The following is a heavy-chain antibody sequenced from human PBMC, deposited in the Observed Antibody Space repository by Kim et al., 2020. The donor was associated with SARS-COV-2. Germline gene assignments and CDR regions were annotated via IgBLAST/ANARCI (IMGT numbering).Heavy chain of an antibody. CDR2: ISYYGCTQ. J-gene: IGHJ6*02. V-gene: IGHV3-30*18. D-gene: IGHD3-10*01. CDR3: AKSGTTMVRFFYYHGMDV. CDR1: GFTFTHYG. Sequence: GESLKISCAASGFTFTHYGMHWVRWAPGKWLEWVAIISYYGCTQYYAESLKGRFTISRDNSKNTLYLQLNSLRPEDTAVYYGAKSGTTMVRFFYYHGMDVWGQGPTVTV.